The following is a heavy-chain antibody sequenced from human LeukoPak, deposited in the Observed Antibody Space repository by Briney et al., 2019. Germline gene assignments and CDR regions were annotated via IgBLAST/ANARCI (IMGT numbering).Heavy chain of an antibody. CDR1: GFTFGSYA. D-gene: IGHD4-17*01. CDR3: AFRGKVTVTTKGAFDF. V-gene: IGHV3-23*01. J-gene: IGHJ3*01. Sequence: GGSLRLSCVASGFTFGSYAMSWVRQAPGRGLEWVSLISGNGVGTDYADSVKGRFTISRDNSKNTLYLQMNSLRAEDTAVYYCAFRGKVTVTTKGAFDFWSQGTMVTASS. CDR2: ISGNGVGT.